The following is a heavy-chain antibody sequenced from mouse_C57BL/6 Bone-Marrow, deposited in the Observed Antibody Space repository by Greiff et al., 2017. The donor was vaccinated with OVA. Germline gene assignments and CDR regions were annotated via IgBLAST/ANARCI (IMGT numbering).Heavy chain of an antibody. J-gene: IGHJ4*01. D-gene: IGHD1-1*01. Sequence: EVKLVESGGGLVKPGGSLKLSCAASGFTFSSYAMSWVRQTPEKRLEWVATISDGGSYTYYPDNVKGRFTISRDNAKNNLYLQMSHLKSEDTAMYYCPLHYYGSPHYYAMDYWGQGTSVTVSS. V-gene: IGHV5-4*03. CDR1: GFTFSSYA. CDR3: PLHYYGSPHYYAMDY. CDR2: ISDGGSYT.